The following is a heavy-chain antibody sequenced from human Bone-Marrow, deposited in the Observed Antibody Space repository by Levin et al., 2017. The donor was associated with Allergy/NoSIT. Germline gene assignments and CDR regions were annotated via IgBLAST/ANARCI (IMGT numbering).Heavy chain of an antibody. V-gene: IGHV3-23*01. CDR1: GFTFSSYA. CDR3: AMGFTIFGVVTPFDY. J-gene: IGHJ4*02. CDR2: ISGSGGST. Sequence: PGGSLRLSCAASGFTFSSYAMSWVRQAPGKGLEWVSAISGSGGSTYYADSVKGRFTISRDNSKNTLYLQMNSLRAEDTAVYYCAMGFTIFGVVTPFDYWGQGTLVTVSS. D-gene: IGHD3-3*01.